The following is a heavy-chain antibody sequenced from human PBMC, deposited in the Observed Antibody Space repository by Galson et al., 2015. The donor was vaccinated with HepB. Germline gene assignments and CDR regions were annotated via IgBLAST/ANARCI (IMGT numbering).Heavy chain of an antibody. V-gene: IGHV6-1*01. D-gene: IGHD5-18*01. J-gene: IGHJ4*02. Sequence: CAISGDSVSSNSASSIWIRQSPSRGLEWMGRTYYRSKWYNDYALSVKSRITIYPDTSKNQFSLQLSSVTPEDTAVYYCARGGYSYLTSFNYWGQGTLVTVSS. CDR1: GDSVSSNSAS. CDR2: TYYRSKWYN. CDR3: ARGGYSYLTSFNY.